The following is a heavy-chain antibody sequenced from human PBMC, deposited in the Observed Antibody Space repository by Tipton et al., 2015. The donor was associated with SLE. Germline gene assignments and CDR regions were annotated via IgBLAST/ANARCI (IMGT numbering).Heavy chain of an antibody. D-gene: IGHD6-6*01. Sequence: SLRLSCAASGFTFSSYGMHWVRQAPGKGLEWVAVIWYDGSNKYYADSVKGRFTISRDNSKNTLYLQMNSLRAEDTAVYYCASELVPAYGMGVWGQGTTVTVSS. CDR2: IWYDGSNK. CDR1: GFTFSSYG. J-gene: IGHJ6*02. V-gene: IGHV3-33*01. CDR3: ASELVPAYGMGV.